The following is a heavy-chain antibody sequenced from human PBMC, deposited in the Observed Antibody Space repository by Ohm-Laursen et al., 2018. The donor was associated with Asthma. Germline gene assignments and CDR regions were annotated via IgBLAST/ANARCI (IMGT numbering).Heavy chain of an antibody. V-gene: IGHV3-23*01. CDR1: GFTFRNYA. CDR3: AKDEYSTTLGVGAFDF. J-gene: IGHJ3*01. Sequence: GSLRLSCAASGFTFRNYAMTWVRQAPGKGLEWVSTISLGGGGTYFADSVRGRFTISRDNSNNMLYLHMNSLRADDTAVYYCAKDEYSTTLGVGAFDFWGQGTMVTVSS. D-gene: IGHD6-13*01. CDR2: ISLGGGGT.